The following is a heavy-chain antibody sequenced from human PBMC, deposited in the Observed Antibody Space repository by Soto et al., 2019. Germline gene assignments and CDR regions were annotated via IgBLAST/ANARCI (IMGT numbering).Heavy chain of an antibody. Sequence: PGASLRLSFQPSGFTYSTFAWHRFRQAPGKGLEWVAVISYDGSNKYYADSVKGRFTISRDNSKNTLYLQMNSLRAEDTAVYYCARVPSPSLDYYYYGMDVWGQGT. CDR1: GFTYSTFA. V-gene: IGHV3-30-3*01. CDR2: ISYDGSNK. J-gene: IGHJ6*02. CDR3: ARVPSPSLDYYYYGMDV.